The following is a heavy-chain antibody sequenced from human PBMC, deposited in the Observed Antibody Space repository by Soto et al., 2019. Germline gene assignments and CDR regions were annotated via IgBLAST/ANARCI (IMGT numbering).Heavy chain of an antibody. Sequence: LRLSCAASGFTFSSYGMHWVRQAPGKGLEWVAVIWYDGSNKYYADSVKGRFTISRDNSKNTLYLQMNSLRAEDTAVYYCARDPATVPKYFDLWGRGTLVTVSS. CDR2: IWYDGSNK. J-gene: IGHJ2*01. D-gene: IGHD4-4*01. V-gene: IGHV3-33*01. CDR1: GFTFSSYG. CDR3: ARDPATVPKYFDL.